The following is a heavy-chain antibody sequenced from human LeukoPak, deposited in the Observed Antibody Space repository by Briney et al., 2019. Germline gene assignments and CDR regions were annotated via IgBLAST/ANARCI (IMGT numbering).Heavy chain of an antibody. CDR3: SISSGWYEPFDY. D-gene: IGHD6-19*01. J-gene: IGHJ4*02. CDR1: GGSISSSSYY. V-gene: IGHV4-39*01. CDR2: IYYGGST. Sequence: SETLSLTCTVSGGSISSSSYYWAWIRQPPGKGLEWIGSIYYGGSTYYNPSLKSRVTISVDTSKNQFSLKLSSVTAADTAVYYCSISSGWYEPFDYWGQGTLVTVSS.